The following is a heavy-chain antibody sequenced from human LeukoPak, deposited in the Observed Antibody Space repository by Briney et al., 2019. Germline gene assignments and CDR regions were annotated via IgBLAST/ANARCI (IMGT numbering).Heavy chain of an antibody. D-gene: IGHD3-22*01. J-gene: IGHJ3*02. CDR3: ASDSRSDSSGYAFNI. Sequence: GGSLRLSCTASGFTFDGYAMSWVRQVPGKGLEWVSGINWNGDKIDYADSVKGRFTISRDNAENSLFLQMNSLRAEDTAFYYCASDSRSDSSGYAFNIWGQGTLVTVSS. CDR2: INWNGDKI. CDR1: GFTFDGYA. V-gene: IGHV3-20*04.